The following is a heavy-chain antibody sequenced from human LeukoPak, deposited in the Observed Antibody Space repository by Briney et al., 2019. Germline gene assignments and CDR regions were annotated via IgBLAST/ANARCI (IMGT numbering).Heavy chain of an antibody. V-gene: IGHV4-31*03. CDR3: ARVAYGFCSSSTCFNWFDP. D-gene: IGHD2-2*01. Sequence: SQTLSLTCTVSGGSISSGGYYWSWIRQHPGKGLEWIGYIYYSEYTNYNPSLKSRVTISVDTSKNQFSLKLSSVTAADTAVYYCARVAYGFCSSSTCFNWFDPWGQGTLVTVSS. CDR1: GGSISSGGYY. CDR2: IYYSEYT. J-gene: IGHJ5*02.